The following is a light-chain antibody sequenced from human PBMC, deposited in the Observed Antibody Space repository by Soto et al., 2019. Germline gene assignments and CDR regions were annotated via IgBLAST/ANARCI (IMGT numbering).Light chain of an antibody. CDR3: QQHSNWLN. J-gene: IGKJ4*01. CDR1: QSVSSY. CDR2: DAS. Sequence: EIVLTQSPATLSLSPGERATLSGRASQSVSSYLAWYQQKSGQAPRLLIYDASNRATGIPARFSGSGSGTDITLTTSSLEPEDFAVYYEQQHSNWLNVGGGTKVQIK. V-gene: IGKV3-11*01.